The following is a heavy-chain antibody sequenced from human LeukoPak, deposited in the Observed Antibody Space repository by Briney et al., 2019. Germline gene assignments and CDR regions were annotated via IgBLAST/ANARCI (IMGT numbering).Heavy chain of an antibody. J-gene: IGHJ3*02. Sequence: GASVKVSCKASGYTFTNYYIHWVRQAPGQGHEWMGWINSNRGGTNYAQKFQGRVTMTRDTSISTAYMELRSVRSDDTAVYYCARDHGDDAFDIWGPGTMVTVSS. CDR2: INSNRGGT. V-gene: IGHV1-2*02. D-gene: IGHD3-3*01. CDR1: GYTFTNYY. CDR3: ARDHGDDAFDI.